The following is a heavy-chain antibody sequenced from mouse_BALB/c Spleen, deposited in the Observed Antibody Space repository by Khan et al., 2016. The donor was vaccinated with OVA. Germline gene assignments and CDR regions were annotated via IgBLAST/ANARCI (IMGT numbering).Heavy chain of an antibody. CDR3: ARGRAY. J-gene: IGHJ3*01. D-gene: IGHD3-3*01. CDR1: GYSITSDYA. Sequence: EVQLQESGPGLVKPSQSLSLTCTVTGYSITSDYAWNWIRQFPGNKLAWMGYISYSGSTSYTPSLKSRISITRDTSKNQFFLQLNSVTTEDTATYYGARGRAYWGQGTLVTVSA. V-gene: IGHV3-2*02. CDR2: ISYSGST.